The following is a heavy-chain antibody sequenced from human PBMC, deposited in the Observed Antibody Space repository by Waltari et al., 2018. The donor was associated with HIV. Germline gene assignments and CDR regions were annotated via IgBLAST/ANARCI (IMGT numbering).Heavy chain of an antibody. V-gene: IGHV4-59*01. J-gene: IGHJ4*02. CDR1: GGSISSYY. CDR3: ARGKPEMATIRGFDY. D-gene: IGHD5-12*01. Sequence: QVQLQESGPGLVKPSETLSLTCTVSGGSISSYYWSWIRQPPGKGLEWIGYIYYSGSTNYNPSLKSRVTISVDTSKNQFSLKLSSVTAADTAVYYCARGKPEMATIRGFDYWGQGTLVTVSS. CDR2: IYYSGST.